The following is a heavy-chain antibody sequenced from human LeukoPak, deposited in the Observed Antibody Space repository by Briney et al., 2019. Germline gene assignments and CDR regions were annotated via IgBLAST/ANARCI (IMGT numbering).Heavy chain of an antibody. CDR1: GGSFSGYY. D-gene: IGHD4-17*01. CDR2: INHSGST. CDR3: GRDLEENGVTH. V-gene: IGHV4-34*01. J-gene: IGHJ4*02. Sequence: SETLSLTCAVYGGSFSGYYWSWIRQPPGKGLEWIGEINHSGSTNYNPSLKSRVTISLDTSKNQFSLKLSSVTAADTAVYYCGRDLEENGVTHWGLGTLVTVSS.